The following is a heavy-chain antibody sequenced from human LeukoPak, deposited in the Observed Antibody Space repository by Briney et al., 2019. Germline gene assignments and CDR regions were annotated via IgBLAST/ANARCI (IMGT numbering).Heavy chain of an antibody. V-gene: IGHV3-23*01. D-gene: IGHD2-15*01. J-gene: IGHJ4*02. CDR2: ISGSGGST. Sequence: GGSLRLSCAASGFTFSSYAMSWVRQAPGKGLEWVSAISGSGGSTYYADSVKGRFTISRDNSKNTLYLQMNSLRVEDTAVYYCATRGLRGYFVYWGQGTLVTVSS. CDR3: ATRGLRGYFVY. CDR1: GFTFSSYA.